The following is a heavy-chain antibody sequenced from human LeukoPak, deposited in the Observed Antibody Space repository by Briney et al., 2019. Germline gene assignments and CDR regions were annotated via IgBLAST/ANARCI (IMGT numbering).Heavy chain of an antibody. CDR1: GYTFTSYG. Sequence: ASVKVSCKASGYTFTSYGISWVRQAPGQGLEWMGWISAYNGNTNCAQKLQGRVTMTTDTSTSTAYMELRSLRSDDTAVYYCARPSRGRGPIDYYYYMDVWGKGTTVTV. D-gene: IGHD2-15*01. CDR2: ISAYNGNT. V-gene: IGHV1-18*01. CDR3: ARPSRGRGPIDYYYYMDV. J-gene: IGHJ6*03.